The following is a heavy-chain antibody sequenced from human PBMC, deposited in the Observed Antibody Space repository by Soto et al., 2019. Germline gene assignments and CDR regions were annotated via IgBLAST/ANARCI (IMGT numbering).Heavy chain of an antibody. CDR1: GGYVCSEHYY. J-gene: IGHJ4*02. Sequence: EALSITCTVSGGYVCSEHYYWNWIRQAPGKGLEWIGYFFYTGSTNYNPSLESRLTMSVDMSKNHFSLKLSSVTAADTALYYCGGGTDGKNVAYWGQGTLVPVS. D-gene: IGHD1-1*01. CDR2: FFYTGST. V-gene: IGHV4-61*03. CDR3: GGGTDGKNVAY.